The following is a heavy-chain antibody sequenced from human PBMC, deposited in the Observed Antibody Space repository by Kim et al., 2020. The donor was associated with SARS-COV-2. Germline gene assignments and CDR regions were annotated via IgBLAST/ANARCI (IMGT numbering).Heavy chain of an antibody. CDR3: ARSAHYYGSGSYDEY. V-gene: IGHV3-30*01. Sequence: DSVKGRFTISRDNSKNTLYLQMNSLRAEDTAVYYCARSAHYYGSGSYDEYWGQGTLVTVSS. J-gene: IGHJ4*02. D-gene: IGHD3-10*01.